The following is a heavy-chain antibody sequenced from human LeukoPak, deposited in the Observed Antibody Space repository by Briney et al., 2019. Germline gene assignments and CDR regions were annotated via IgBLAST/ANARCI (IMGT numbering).Heavy chain of an antibody. Sequence: GGSLRLSCAASGFTFSSYWMSWVRQAPGKGLEWVSVIYSGGSTYYADSVKGRFTISRDNSKNTLYLQMNSLRAEDTAVHYCAKDYSLVGYYDSSGYYFDYWGQGTLVTVSS. V-gene: IGHV3-23*03. J-gene: IGHJ4*02. CDR1: GFTFSSYW. D-gene: IGHD3-22*01. CDR2: IYSGGST. CDR3: AKDYSLVGYYDSSGYYFDY.